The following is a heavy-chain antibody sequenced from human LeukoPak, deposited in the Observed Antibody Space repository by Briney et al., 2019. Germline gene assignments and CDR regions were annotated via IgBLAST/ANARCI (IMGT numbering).Heavy chain of an antibody. CDR3: ARVSQGRRYYYYYAMDV. J-gene: IGHJ6*02. Sequence: SVKVSCKASGGTFSSYGISWVRQAPGQGLEWMGGIIPIFGTANYAQKSQGRVTITADESTSTAYMELRSLRSEDTAVYFCARVSQGRRYYYYYAMDVWGQGTTVTVSS. CDR1: GGTFSSYG. CDR2: IIPIFGTA. V-gene: IGHV1-69*13. D-gene: IGHD2-15*01.